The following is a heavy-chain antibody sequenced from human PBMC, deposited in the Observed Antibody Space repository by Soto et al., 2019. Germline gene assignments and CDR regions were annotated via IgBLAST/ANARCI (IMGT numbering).Heavy chain of an antibody. CDR1: GGSISSYY. J-gene: IGHJ5*02. CDR3: ARHATMVNFDP. Sequence: SETLSLTCTVSGGSISSYYWSWIRQPPWKGLEWIGYIYYSGSTNYNPSLRSRVTISLETSKKQFSLKLDSVTAADTAVYYCARHATMVNFDPWGQGTLVTVAS. V-gene: IGHV4-59*08. CDR2: IYYSGST. D-gene: IGHD4-17*01.